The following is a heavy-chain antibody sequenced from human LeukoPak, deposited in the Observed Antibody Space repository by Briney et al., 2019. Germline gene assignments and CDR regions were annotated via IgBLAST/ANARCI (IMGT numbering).Heavy chain of an antibody. Sequence: SETLSLTCTVPGASLSSGDYLWSWIRQPPGMGLGWIGNIYYSGSTNNNASLKSRVTISINTSKNQFSLNLSTVTAAYTAVYFCARVTLFGGAQIDSWGQGKLVSVSS. CDR2: IYYSGST. D-gene: IGHD3-16*01. CDR3: ARVTLFGGAQIDS. V-gene: IGHV4-30-4*01. J-gene: IGHJ4*02. CDR1: GASLSSGDYL.